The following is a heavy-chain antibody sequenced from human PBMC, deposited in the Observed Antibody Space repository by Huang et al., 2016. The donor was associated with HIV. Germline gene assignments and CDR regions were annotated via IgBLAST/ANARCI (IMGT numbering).Heavy chain of an antibody. Sequence: CAASGFSFSTYGLHWVRQAPGKGLEWVAVISYDGSNKYYAHSVKGRFTISRDTSENKVYLQMNSLRHEDTAVYYCAKDGADEEWDIDYWGQGTLVTVSS. D-gene: IGHD1-26*01. J-gene: IGHJ4*02. CDR3: AKDGADEEWDIDY. CDR2: ISYDGSNK. V-gene: IGHV3-30*18. CDR1: GFSFSTYG.